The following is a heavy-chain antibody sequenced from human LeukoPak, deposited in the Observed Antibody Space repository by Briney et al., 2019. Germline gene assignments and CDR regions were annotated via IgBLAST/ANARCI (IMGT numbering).Heavy chain of an antibody. CDR1: AFTFSSYW. J-gene: IGHJ4*02. D-gene: IGHD2-15*01. Sequence: GGSLRLSCAASAFTFSSYWMHWVRQAPGRGLVWVSRINTDGSVTTCADSVKGRFTISRDNAKNTLYLQMNSLRAEDTAVYYCARALVAPYYFDYWGQGALVTASS. CDR3: ARALVAPYYFDY. V-gene: IGHV3-74*01. CDR2: INTDGSVT.